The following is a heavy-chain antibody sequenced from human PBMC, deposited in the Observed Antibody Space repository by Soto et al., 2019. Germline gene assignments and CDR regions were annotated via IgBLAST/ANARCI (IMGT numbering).Heavy chain of an antibody. D-gene: IGHD3-16*01. CDR2: IYWDDDK. V-gene: IGHV2-5*02. J-gene: IGHJ4*02. Sequence: QITLKESGPTLVKPTQTLTLTCTVSGFSLNTHGVGVGWIRQPPGKALEWLALIYWDDDKRYSPSLKSRLTITKDTSKNQVVLTMTNMDPVDTVTYYCARALGSWGAYYFDYWGQGTLVTVSS. CDR1: GFSLNTHGVG. CDR3: ARALGSWGAYYFDY.